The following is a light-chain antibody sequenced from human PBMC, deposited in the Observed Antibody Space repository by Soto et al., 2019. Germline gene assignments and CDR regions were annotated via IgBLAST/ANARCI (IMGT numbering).Light chain of an antibody. Sequence: QSVLTQPASVSGSPGQSITIFCSGTSSDVGAYKFVSWYRHHPGKAPQVMIYEVSNRPSGVSNRFSGSKSGNTASLTISGLQPEDEGDYYCGTWDSSLSAWVFGGGTKLTVL. CDR3: GTWDSSLSAWV. J-gene: IGLJ3*02. V-gene: IGLV2-14*01. CDR1: SSDVGAYKF. CDR2: EVS.